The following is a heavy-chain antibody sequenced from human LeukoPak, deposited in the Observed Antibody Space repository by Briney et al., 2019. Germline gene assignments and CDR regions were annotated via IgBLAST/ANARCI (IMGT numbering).Heavy chain of an antibody. CDR3: ARDEVDFWRDYYMDV. Sequence: ASVKVSCKASGYTFTSYYMHWVRQAPGQGLEWMGIINPSGGSTSYAQKFQGRVTMTRDMSTSTVYMELSSLRSEDTAVYYCARDEVDFWRDYYMDVWGKGATVTVSS. D-gene: IGHD3-3*01. J-gene: IGHJ6*03. V-gene: IGHV1-46*01. CDR1: GYTFTSYY. CDR2: INPSGGST.